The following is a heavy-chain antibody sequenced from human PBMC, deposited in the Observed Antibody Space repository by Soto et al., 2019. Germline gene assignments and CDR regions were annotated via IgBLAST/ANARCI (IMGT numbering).Heavy chain of an antibody. CDR1: GFTFDDHT. CDR3: VKDGTVDGYVGAFDI. D-gene: IGHD5-18*01. Sequence: GGSLRLSCAASGFTFDDHTLHWVRQAPGKGLEWVSLISWDGGSAYYADSVKGRFTISRDNIEDSLYLQMNSLRTDDTALYYCVKDGTVDGYVGAFDIWGQGTMVTV. V-gene: IGHV3-43*01. CDR2: ISWDGGSA. J-gene: IGHJ3*02.